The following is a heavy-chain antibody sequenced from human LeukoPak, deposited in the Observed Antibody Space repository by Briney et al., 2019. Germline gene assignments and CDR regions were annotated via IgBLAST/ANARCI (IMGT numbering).Heavy chain of an antibody. CDR1: GGSITNLDYY. CDR2: IYTSGGT. V-gene: IGHV4-61*02. J-gene: IGHJ3*02. CDR3: AGRGSSSGTFDI. Sequence: SQTLSLTCTVSGGSITNLDYYWTWIRQPAGKRLEWIGRIYTSGGTNYNPSLKSRVTMSVDRSKNEISLHLASLTAADTALYYCAGRGSSSGTFDIWGPGTFVTVSS. D-gene: IGHD3-10*01.